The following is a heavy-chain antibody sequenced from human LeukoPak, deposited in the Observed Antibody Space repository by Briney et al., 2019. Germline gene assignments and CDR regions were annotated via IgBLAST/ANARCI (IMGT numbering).Heavy chain of an antibody. CDR2: KYYSGSA. Sequence: PSQTLSLTCSVSGVSVSDGRYYWTWIRQHPGKGLEWIGYKYYSGSAKYNPSLKSRLTISIDTSKNQSSLHLSSVTAADTATYYCATPYCSSISCLDVFNMWGQGTRVTVSS. CDR3: ATPYCSSISCLDVFNM. D-gene: IGHD2-2*01. V-gene: IGHV4-31*03. J-gene: IGHJ3*02. CDR1: GVSVSDGRYY.